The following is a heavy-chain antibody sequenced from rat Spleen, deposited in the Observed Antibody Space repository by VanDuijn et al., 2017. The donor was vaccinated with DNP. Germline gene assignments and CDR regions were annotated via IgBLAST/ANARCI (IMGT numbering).Heavy chain of an antibody. V-gene: IGHV5-27*01. CDR3: TTWATTTDWFAY. CDR2: ISTGGGST. Sequence: EVQLVESGGGLVQPGRSLKLSCAASGFTFSNYYMAWVRQAPTKGLEWVAYISTGGGSTYYRDSVKGRFTLSRDNAKSTLYLQMDSLRSEDTATYYCTTWATTTDWFAYWGQGTLVTVSS. D-gene: IGHD1-10*01. CDR1: GFTFSNYY. J-gene: IGHJ3*01.